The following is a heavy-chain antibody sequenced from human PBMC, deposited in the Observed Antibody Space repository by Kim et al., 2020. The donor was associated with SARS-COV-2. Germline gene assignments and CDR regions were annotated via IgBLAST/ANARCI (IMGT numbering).Heavy chain of an antibody. V-gene: IGHV3-48*03. Sequence: GGSLRLSCAASGFTFSSYEMNWVRQAPGKGLEWVSYISISGSTIYYAESVKGRFTISRDNAKNSLYLQMNSLRAEDTAVYYCARDSRSRLRYFGPDAFDIWGQGTMVTVSS. J-gene: IGHJ3*02. CDR3: ARDSRSRLRYFGPDAFDI. D-gene: IGHD3-9*01. CDR2: ISISGSTI. CDR1: GFTFSSYE.